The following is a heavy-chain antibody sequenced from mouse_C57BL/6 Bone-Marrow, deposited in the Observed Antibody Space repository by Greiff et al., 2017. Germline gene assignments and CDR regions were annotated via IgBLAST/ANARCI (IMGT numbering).Heavy chain of an antibody. CDR3: ARGTRFAY. D-gene: IGHD3-3*01. CDR2: ISSGSSTI. J-gene: IGHJ3*01. V-gene: IGHV5-17*01. CDR1: GFTFSDYG. Sequence: EVTLMESGGGLVKPGGSLKLSCAASGFTFSDYGMHWVRQAPEKGLEWVAYISSGSSTIYYADTVKGRFTISRDNAKNTLFLQMTSLRSEDTAMYYCARGTRFAYWGQGTLVTVSA.